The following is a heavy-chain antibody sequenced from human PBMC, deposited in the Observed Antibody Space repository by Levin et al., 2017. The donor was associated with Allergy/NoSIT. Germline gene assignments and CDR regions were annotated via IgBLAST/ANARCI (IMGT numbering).Heavy chain of an antibody. V-gene: IGHV4-39*01. CDR3: ARQVTESSGWDSSGRYYYMDV. D-gene: IGHD6-19*01. Sequence: PSETLSLTCTVSGGSITSRSFYWGWVRQPPGMGLEWIGSIYYTGSTYYNPSLKSRVTISTDTSKNHFSLRLSSVTAADTAVYYCARQVTESSGWDSSGRYYYMDVWGKGTPVTVSS. CDR1: GGSITSRSFY. CDR2: IYYTGST. J-gene: IGHJ6*03.